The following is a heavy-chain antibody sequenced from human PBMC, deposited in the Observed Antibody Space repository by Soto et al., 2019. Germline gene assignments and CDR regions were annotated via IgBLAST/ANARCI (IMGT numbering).Heavy chain of an antibody. V-gene: IGHV4-59*11. Sequence: NPSETLSLTCTVSGGSISSHYWSWVRQPPGKGLEWIGYIYYSGFTDYNPSLKSRVTISEDTSKNQFSLTLTSVTAADTAVYYCARDQNSSGYLDYWGQGIQVTVSS. CDR2: IYYSGFT. J-gene: IGHJ4*02. D-gene: IGHD3-22*01. CDR3: ARDQNSSGYLDY. CDR1: GGSISSHY.